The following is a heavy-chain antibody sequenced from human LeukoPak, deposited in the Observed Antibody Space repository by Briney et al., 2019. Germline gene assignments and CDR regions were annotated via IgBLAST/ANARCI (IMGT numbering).Heavy chain of an antibody. CDR3: ARESGTTRTGIPFDY. CDR2: IYSSGST. CDR1: GGSISSYY. V-gene: IGHV4-4*07. D-gene: IGHD1-1*01. J-gene: IGHJ4*02. Sequence: SETLSLTCTVSGGSISSYYWSCIRQPAGKGLEWIGRIYSSGSTNYNPSLKSRVTMSVDTSQNQFSLKLSSVTAADTAVYYCARESGTTRTGIPFDYWGQGTLVTVSS.